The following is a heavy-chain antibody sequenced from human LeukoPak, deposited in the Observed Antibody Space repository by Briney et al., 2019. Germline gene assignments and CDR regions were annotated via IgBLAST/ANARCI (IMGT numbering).Heavy chain of an antibody. J-gene: IGHJ6*03. CDR1: GGSIRSSSYY. V-gene: IGHV4-39*01. CDR2: IYYSGST. CDR3: ARVSGHFYFYYYMDV. Sequence: SETLSLTCTVSGGSIRSSSYYWGWIRQPPGKGLEWIGSIYYSGSTYYNPSLKGRVTISVDTSKNQFSLRLSSVTAADTAVYYCARVSGHFYFYYYMDVWGKGTTVTISS.